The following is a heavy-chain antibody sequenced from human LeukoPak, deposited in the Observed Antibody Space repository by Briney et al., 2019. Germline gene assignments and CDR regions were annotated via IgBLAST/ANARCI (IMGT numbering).Heavy chain of an antibody. Sequence: ASVKVSCKASGYTFTGYYMHWVRQAPGQGLEWMGWINPNSGGTHYPQKFQGRVTMTRDMSISTAYMELSRLRSDDTAVYYCARGPDYYDSSGPDYWGQGTLVTVSS. CDR2: INPNSGGT. CDR3: ARGPDYYDSSGPDY. J-gene: IGHJ4*02. V-gene: IGHV1-2*02. CDR1: GYTFTGYY. D-gene: IGHD3-22*01.